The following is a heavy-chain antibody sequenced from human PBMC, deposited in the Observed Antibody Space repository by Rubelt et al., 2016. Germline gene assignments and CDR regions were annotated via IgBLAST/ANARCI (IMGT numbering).Heavy chain of an antibody. J-gene: IGHJ4*02. D-gene: IGHD4-17*01. V-gene: IGHV1-2*02. CDR3: ARVYGSIDY. CDR2: GSPYDGAT. CDR1: GYSFTIHY. Sequence: QVQLVQSGAEVKEPGASVRVSCKASGYSFTIHYIHWVRQAPGQGLEWLGWGSPYDGATIYAPKFRGRVTMTRETSISTMHMELGGLGSDDTAVDYCARVYGSIDYWGQGTRVTVSS.